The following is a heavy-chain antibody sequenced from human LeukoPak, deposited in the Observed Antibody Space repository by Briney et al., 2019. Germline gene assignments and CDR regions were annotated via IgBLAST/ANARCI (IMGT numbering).Heavy chain of an antibody. D-gene: IGHD1-26*01. CDR3: AKKAQYNGNYPLDY. Sequence: PGGSLSLSCQASGFTFGNFWLHWFRQAPGKGLVWFAPIYGDGSFTRYADSVKGRFTISRDNSKNTLYLQMNSLRAEDTALYFCAKKAQYNGNYPLDYWGQGTLVTVSS. J-gene: IGHJ4*02. CDR1: GFTFGNFW. V-gene: IGHV3-74*01. CDR2: IYGDGSFT.